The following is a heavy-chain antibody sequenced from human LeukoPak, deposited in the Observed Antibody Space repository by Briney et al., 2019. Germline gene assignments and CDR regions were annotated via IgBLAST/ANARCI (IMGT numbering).Heavy chain of an antibody. D-gene: IGHD3-10*01. CDR2: FDPEDGET. CDR1: GYTLTELS. Sequence: ASVKVSCKVSGYTLTELSMHWVRQAPGKGLERMGGFDPEDGETIYAQKFQGRVTMTEDTSTDTAYMELSSLRSEDTAVYYCATRMVRGVITPDAFDIWGQGTMVTVSS. J-gene: IGHJ3*02. CDR3: ATRMVRGVITPDAFDI. V-gene: IGHV1-24*01.